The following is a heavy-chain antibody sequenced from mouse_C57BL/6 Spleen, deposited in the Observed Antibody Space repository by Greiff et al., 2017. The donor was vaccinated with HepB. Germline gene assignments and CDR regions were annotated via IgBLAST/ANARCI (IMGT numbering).Heavy chain of an antibody. V-gene: IGHV1-81*01. CDR3: ARSSYYGSSPYYFDY. CDR1: GYTFTSYG. Sequence: QVQLQQSGAEPARPGASVKLSCKASGYTFTSYGISWVKQRTGQGLEWIGEIYPRSGNTYYNEKFKGKATLTADKSSSTAYMELRSLTSEDSAVYFCARSSYYGSSPYYFDYWGQGTTLTVSS. CDR2: IYPRSGNT. D-gene: IGHD1-1*01. J-gene: IGHJ2*01.